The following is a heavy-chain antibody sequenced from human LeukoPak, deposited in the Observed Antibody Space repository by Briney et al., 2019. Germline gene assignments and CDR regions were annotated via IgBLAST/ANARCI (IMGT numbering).Heavy chain of an antibody. V-gene: IGHV1-46*01. CDR3: AREVGATLMKWNRRGAFDI. J-gene: IGHJ3*02. CDR2: INPSGGST. Sequence: GASVRVSCKASGYTFTSYYMHWVRQAPGQGLEWMGIINPSGGSTSYAQKFQGRVTMTRDMSTSTVYMELSSLRSEDTAVYYCAREVGATLMKWNRRGAFDIWGQGTMVTVSS. D-gene: IGHD1-26*01. CDR1: GYTFTSYY.